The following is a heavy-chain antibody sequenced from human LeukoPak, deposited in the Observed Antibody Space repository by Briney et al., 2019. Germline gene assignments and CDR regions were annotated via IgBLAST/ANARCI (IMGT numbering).Heavy chain of an antibody. J-gene: IGHJ1*01. CDR2: IRYGGSNK. CDR1: GFTFSSYG. V-gene: IGHV3-30*02. Sequence: GGSLRLSCAASGFTFSSYGMHWLRQAPGKGLEWVAFIRYGGSNKYYADSVKGRFTISRDNSKNTLYLQMNSLRAEDTAVYYCAKGRTSSSIAVAGTQCPQHWGQGTLVTVSS. CDR3: AKGRTSSSIAVAGTQCPQH. D-gene: IGHD6-19*01.